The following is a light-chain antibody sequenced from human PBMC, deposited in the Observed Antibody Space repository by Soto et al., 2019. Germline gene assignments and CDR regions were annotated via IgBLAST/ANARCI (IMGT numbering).Light chain of an antibody. J-gene: IGKJ1*01. CDR2: GAS. CDR3: HQSDDSPWT. Sequence: ETVLMQSPDTLSLSPGERVTLSCRASQSLPSNSLAWYQQKTGQPPRLLFYGASSRATGVPDRFVGSGSGTDFTLTVARLEAEDSAVYFCHQSDDSPWTFGQGTKVEV. V-gene: IGKV3-20*01. CDR1: QSLPSNS.